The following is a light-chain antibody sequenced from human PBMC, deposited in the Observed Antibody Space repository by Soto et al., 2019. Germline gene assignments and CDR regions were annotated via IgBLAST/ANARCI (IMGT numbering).Light chain of an antibody. J-gene: IGKJ2*01. CDR1: QSISSW. CDR3: HLGYT. Sequence: DIQMTQSPSTLSASVGDRVTMTCRASQSISSWLAWYQQKPGKAPKLLIYKASSLESGVPSRFSGSGSGTEFTLTISSLQPDDFATYYCHLGYTFGQGTKLEIK. CDR2: KAS. V-gene: IGKV1-5*03.